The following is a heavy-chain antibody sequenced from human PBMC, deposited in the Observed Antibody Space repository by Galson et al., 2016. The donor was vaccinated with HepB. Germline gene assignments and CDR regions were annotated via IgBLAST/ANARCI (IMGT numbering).Heavy chain of an antibody. D-gene: IGHD5-18*01. V-gene: IGHV4-34*01. CDR2: INHSGTT. J-gene: IGHJ4*02. Sequence: SETLSLTCVVSGESLSAYYCSWIRQPPGKGLAYIGAINHSGTTKYNPSLTSRVTISVDTSKNQFSLNLTSVTAADTALYYCAMIPRGFSPPWYWGQGTLVTVSS. CDR1: GESLSAYY. CDR3: AMIPRGFSPPWY.